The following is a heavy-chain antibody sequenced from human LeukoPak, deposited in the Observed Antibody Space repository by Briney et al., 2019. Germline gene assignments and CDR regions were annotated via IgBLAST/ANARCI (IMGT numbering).Heavy chain of an antibody. Sequence: PGRSLRLSCAASGFTFSSYAMHWVRQAPGKGLEWVAVISYDGSNKYYADSVKGRFTISRDNSKNTLYLQMNSLRAEDTAVYYYARDRMITTLDYWGQGTLVTVSS. CDR1: GFTFSSYA. D-gene: IGHD3-16*01. CDR2: ISYDGSNK. V-gene: IGHV3-30-3*01. CDR3: ARDRMITTLDY. J-gene: IGHJ4*02.